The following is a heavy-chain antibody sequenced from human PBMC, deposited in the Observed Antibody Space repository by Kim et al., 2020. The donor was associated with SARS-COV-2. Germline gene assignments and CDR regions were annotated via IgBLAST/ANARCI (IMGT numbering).Heavy chain of an antibody. Sequence: HYNPSLKGRVPISLDTSRNQFSLTPTSVTATDTAVYYCARGDYFYYAMDVWGQGTTVTVSS. J-gene: IGHJ6*02. V-gene: IGHV4-30-2*04. CDR3: ARGDYFYYAMDV.